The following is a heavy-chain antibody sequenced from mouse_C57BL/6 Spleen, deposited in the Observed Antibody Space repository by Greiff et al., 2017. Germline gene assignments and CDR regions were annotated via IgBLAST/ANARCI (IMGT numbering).Heavy chain of an antibody. Sequence: VQLQQPGAELVKPGASVKMSSKASGYTFTSYWITWVKQRPGQGLEWIGDIYPGSGSTNYNEKFKSKATLTVDTSSSTAYMQLSSLTSEDSAVYYCAREGGNYENYFDCWGQGTTLTVSS. J-gene: IGHJ2*01. D-gene: IGHD1-1*01. CDR2: IYPGSGST. CDR1: GYTFTSYW. CDR3: AREGGNYENYFDC. V-gene: IGHV1-55*01.